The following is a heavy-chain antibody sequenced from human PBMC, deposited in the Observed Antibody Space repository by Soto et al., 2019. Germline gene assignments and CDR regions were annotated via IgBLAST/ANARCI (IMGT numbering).Heavy chain of an antibody. V-gene: IGHV3-23*01. J-gene: IGHJ4*02. CDR2: ISGSGGHT. Sequence: PGGSLRLSCAASGFTFSNYAMSWVRQAPGKGLEWASTISGSGGHTYCADSVKGRFTISRDNSKNTLYLQMNSLRAEDTAVYYCAKVVRHCSGGSCYGGYSDYWGQGTLVTVSS. D-gene: IGHD2-15*01. CDR3: AKVVRHCSGGSCYGGYSDY. CDR1: GFTFSNYA.